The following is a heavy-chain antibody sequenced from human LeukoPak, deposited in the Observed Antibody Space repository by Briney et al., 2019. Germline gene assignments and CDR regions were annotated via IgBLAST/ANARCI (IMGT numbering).Heavy chain of an antibody. J-gene: IGHJ3*02. V-gene: IGHV3-11*04. D-gene: IGHD1-26*01. Sequence: PGGSLRLSCAVSGFTFSDYYMSWIRQAPGKGLEWVSYISSSGSTIYYADSVKGRFTISRDNAKNSLYLQMNSLRAEDTAVYYCARGFVGKEWELLYAFDIWGQGTMVTVSS. CDR2: ISSSGSTI. CDR3: ARGFVGKEWELLYAFDI. CDR1: GFTFSDYY.